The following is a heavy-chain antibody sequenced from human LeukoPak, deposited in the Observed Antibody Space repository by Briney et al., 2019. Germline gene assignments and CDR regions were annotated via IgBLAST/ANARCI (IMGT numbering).Heavy chain of an antibody. Sequence: ASVKVSCKASGYTFPTYAISWVRQAPGQGLEWMGWINPNSGGTNYAQKFQGRVTMTRDTSISTAYMELSRLRSDDTAVYYCARDIGGLWFGERDYYYYYMDVWGKGTTVTISS. V-gene: IGHV1-2*02. CDR3: ARDIGGLWFGERDYYYYYMDV. CDR1: GYTFPTYA. J-gene: IGHJ6*03. CDR2: INPNSGGT. D-gene: IGHD3-10*01.